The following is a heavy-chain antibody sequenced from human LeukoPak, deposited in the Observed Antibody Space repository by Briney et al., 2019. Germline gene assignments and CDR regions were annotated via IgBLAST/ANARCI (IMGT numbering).Heavy chain of an antibody. CDR1: GYTFTSYG. CDR3: AGTEGSRGYFDWPLFDY. J-gene: IGHJ4*02. CDR2: ISAYNGNT. V-gene: IGHV1-18*04. D-gene: IGHD3-9*01. Sequence: GASVKVSCKASGYTFTSYGISWVRQAPGQGLEWMGWISAYNGNTNYAQKLQGRVTMTTDTSTSTAYMELRSLRSDDTAVYYCAGTEGSRGYFDWPLFDYWGQGTLVTVSS.